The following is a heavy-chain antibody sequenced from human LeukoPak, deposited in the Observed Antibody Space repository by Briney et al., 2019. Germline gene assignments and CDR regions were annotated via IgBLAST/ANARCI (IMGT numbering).Heavy chain of an antibody. J-gene: IGHJ3*01. Sequence: PGGSLRLSCEASGFTFSSYEMNWVRQAPGKGLEWVSYISNSGNTIYYADSVKGRFTISRDNAKNSLYLQMNSLRAEDTAVYYCSAGEGYYDSGDYYSAWAFDVWGQGTMVTVSS. CDR1: GFTFSSYE. CDR3: SAGEGYYDSGDYYSAWAFDV. D-gene: IGHD3-22*01. CDR2: ISNSGNTI. V-gene: IGHV3-48*03.